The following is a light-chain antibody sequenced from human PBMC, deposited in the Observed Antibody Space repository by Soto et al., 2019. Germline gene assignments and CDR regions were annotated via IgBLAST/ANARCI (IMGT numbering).Light chain of an antibody. V-gene: IGKV3-20*01. CDR1: QSVSSNY. J-gene: IGKJ1*01. CDR2: GAS. Sequence: IVVTHSPCTLSLSPGERATFSCRASQSVSSNYFAWYQQKPGQAPRLLIYGASSRATDIPDRFSGSGSGTDFTLTISRLEPEDFAVYYCQQYGSSPGTFGQGTKVDIK. CDR3: QQYGSSPGT.